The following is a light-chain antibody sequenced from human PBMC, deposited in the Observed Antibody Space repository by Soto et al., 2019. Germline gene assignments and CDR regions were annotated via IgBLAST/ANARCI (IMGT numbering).Light chain of an antibody. Sequence: DIQMTQSPATLSASVGDRVTITCRASQSISSWLAWYQQKPGKVPKLLIDDASSLESGVPSRFSGSGSGTEFTLTISSLQPDDFATYYRQQYNTYPWTFGQGTKVDIK. CDR2: DAS. CDR1: QSISSW. J-gene: IGKJ1*01. CDR3: QQYNTYPWT. V-gene: IGKV1-5*01.